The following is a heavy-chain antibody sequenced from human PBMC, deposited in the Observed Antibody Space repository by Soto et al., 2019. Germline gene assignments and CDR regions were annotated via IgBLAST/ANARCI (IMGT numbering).Heavy chain of an antibody. CDR3: TRVHVGATTRYFAN. J-gene: IGHJ4*02. V-gene: IGHV3-72*01. CDR1: GFTFSDHY. Sequence: EVQLVESGGGLVQPGGSLRLSCAASGFTFSDHYMDWVRQAPGKGLEWVGRVKNKANSYTTEYAASVKGRCTISRDDARNLLILQMSSLKTGDTALYYCTRVHVGATTRYFANGGQGALVTVSS. CDR2: VKNKANSYTT. D-gene: IGHD1-26*01.